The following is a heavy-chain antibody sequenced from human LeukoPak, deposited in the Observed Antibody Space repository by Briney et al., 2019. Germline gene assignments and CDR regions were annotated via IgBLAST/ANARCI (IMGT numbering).Heavy chain of an antibody. Sequence: GGSLRLSCAASGFTFDDYAMHWVRQAPGKGLEWVSGITWNRDNIGYGDSVKGRFTISRDNVKNALYLQMSSLRPEDTALYYCAKDLSSAITSALVLDVWGQGTTVIVSS. J-gene: IGHJ6*02. CDR2: ITWNRDNI. V-gene: IGHV3-9*01. CDR1: GFTFDDYA. D-gene: IGHD3-22*01. CDR3: AKDLSSAITSALVLDV.